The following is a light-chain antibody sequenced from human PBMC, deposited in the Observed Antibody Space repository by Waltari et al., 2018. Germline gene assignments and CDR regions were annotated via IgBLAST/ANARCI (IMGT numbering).Light chain of an antibody. Sequence: DIQMTQSPSSLSASLGDGVTITCRASRPITTYVKWYQQRPGLSPKLLIYAASTLQRGVPTRFSGSGSGTDFTLTISSLQVEDFATYYCQQSHSAPLAFGGGTRLEI. J-gene: IGKJ4*01. CDR2: AAS. CDR3: QQSHSAPLA. V-gene: IGKV1-39*01. CDR1: RPITTY.